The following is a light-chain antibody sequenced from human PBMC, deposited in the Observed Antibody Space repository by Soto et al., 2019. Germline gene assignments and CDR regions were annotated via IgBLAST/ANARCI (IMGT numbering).Light chain of an antibody. CDR1: QSVRSSY. J-gene: IGKJ4*01. V-gene: IGKV3-20*01. Sequence: IVLTQSPGTLSLSPGERATLSCRASQSVRSSYFAWYQQKPGQAPRLLIFGASTRAPGIPDRFSGSGSGTDFTLTISKLEPEDFALFYCQQYGNSPLTFGGGTKV. CDR2: GAS. CDR3: QQYGNSPLT.